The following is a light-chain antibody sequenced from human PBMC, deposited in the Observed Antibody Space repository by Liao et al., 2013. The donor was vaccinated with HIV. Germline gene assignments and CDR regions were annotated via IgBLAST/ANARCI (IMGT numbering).Light chain of an antibody. Sequence: SYELTQPPSVSVSPGQTATITCYGVYLEDKHVCWYQQRPGQSPVLLICQDNKRPSGIPERFSGSNSGNTATLTISGTQPVDEAEYFCQAWDSSAAVVFGGGTTLT. J-gene: IGLJ2*01. CDR2: QDN. V-gene: IGLV3-1*01. CDR3: QAWDSSAAVV. CDR1: YLEDKH.